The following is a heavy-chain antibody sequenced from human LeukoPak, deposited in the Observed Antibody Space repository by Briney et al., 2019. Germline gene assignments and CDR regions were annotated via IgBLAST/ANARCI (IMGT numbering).Heavy chain of an antibody. CDR2: INPNSGGT. J-gene: IGHJ6*03. D-gene: IGHD5-18*01. CDR1: GYTFIGCY. Sequence: ASVKVTCKASGYTFIGCYMHWVRQAPGQGREWMGWINPNSGGTNYAQKFQRRLNMTRDTSISTAYMELSRLRSDDTAVDYCARDLRGYSYGYHYYYYMDVWGKGTTVTVSS. V-gene: IGHV1-2*02. CDR3: ARDLRGYSYGYHYYYYMDV.